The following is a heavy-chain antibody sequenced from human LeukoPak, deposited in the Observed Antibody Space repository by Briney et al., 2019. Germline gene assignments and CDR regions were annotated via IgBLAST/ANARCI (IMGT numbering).Heavy chain of an antibody. CDR1: GFTVGDSA. D-gene: IGHD6-13*01. CDR3: TRESESSSWDPYYFDY. CDR2: IRSKAYGGTT. Sequence: GGSLRLSCTASGFTVGDSAMNWVCQAPGKGLEWVGFIRSKAYGGTTEYAASVKGRFTISRDDSKSIAYLQMNSLKTEDTAVYYCTRESESSSWDPYYFDYWGRGTLVTVSS. J-gene: IGHJ4*02. V-gene: IGHV3-49*04.